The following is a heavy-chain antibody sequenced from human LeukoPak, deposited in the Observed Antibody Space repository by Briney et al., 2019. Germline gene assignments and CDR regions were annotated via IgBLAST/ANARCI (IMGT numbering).Heavy chain of an antibody. Sequence: ASVKVSCKASGYTFTSYGISWVRQAPGQGREWMGWISAYNGNTNYAQKLQGRVTMPTATSTSTAYMELRSLRSDDTAVYYCARRVPELGVAVDYWGQGTLVTVSS. V-gene: IGHV1-18*01. D-gene: IGHD6-19*01. J-gene: IGHJ4*02. CDR2: ISAYNGNT. CDR3: ARRVPELGVAVDY. CDR1: GYTFTSYG.